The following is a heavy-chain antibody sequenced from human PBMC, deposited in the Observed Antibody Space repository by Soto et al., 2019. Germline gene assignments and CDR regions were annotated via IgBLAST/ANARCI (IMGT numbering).Heavy chain of an antibody. V-gene: IGHV5-51*01. D-gene: IGHD1-1*01. Sequence: RGESLKISCKTSGYYFTSYWIFWVRQKPVKGLEFMAIIYPFYSDTRYSPSFQGHVTISSYNSTSTSYLQLINLKASDTAMYYCARRRYSTAFDIWGQGTMVTVSS. CDR2: IYPFYSDT. CDR3: ARRRYSTAFDI. CDR1: GYYFTSYW. J-gene: IGHJ3*02.